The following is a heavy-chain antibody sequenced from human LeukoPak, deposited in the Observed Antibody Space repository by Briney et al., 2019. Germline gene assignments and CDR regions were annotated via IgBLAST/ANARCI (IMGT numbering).Heavy chain of an antibody. CDR1: GYGFTNYW. CDR2: IDPSDSYT. J-gene: IGHJ5*01. CDR3: ARVFTGTINWLDS. D-gene: IGHD1-1*01. V-gene: IGHV5-10-1*01. Sequence: GESLRISCKGSGYGFTNYWITWVRQLPGKGLEWMGTIDPSDSYTNYSPSFQGHVSISADKSISTAFLQWSSLRASDTAMYYCARVFTGTINWLDSWGQGTLVTVSS.